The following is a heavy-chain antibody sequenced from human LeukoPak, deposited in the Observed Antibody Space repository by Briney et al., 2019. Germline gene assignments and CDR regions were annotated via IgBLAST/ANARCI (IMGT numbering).Heavy chain of an antibody. V-gene: IGHV3-43*01. Sequence: GGSLRLSCAASGFTFDDYTMHWVRQAPGKGLEWVSLISWDGDNTYYADSVKGRFTISRDNNRNSLYLQINSLRTEDTALYYCAKGTGKSALNWFDPWGQGTLVTVSS. CDR3: AKGTGKSALNWFDP. D-gene: IGHD1-14*01. CDR2: ISWDGDNT. CDR1: GFTFDDYT. J-gene: IGHJ5*02.